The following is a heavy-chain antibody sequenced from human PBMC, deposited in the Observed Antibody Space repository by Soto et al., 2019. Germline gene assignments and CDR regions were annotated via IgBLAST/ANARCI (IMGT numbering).Heavy chain of an antibody. Sequence: PSETLSLTCTVSGGSISSGDYYWSWIRQPPGKGLEWIGYIYYSGSTYYNPSLKSRVTISVDTSKNQFSLKLSSVTAADTAVYYCARDRYSYGQPLFDYWGQGTLVTVSS. J-gene: IGHJ4*02. CDR2: IYYSGST. CDR1: GGSISSGDYY. CDR3: ARDRYSYGQPLFDY. D-gene: IGHD5-18*01. V-gene: IGHV4-30-4*01.